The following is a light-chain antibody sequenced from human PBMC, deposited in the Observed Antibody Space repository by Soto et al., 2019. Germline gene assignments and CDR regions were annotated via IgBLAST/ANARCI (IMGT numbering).Light chain of an antibody. J-gene: IGKJ1*01. CDR1: QDISNY. CDR3: QQYNSYSWT. V-gene: IGKV1-33*01. CDR2: DAS. Sequence: DIQMTQSPSSLSASVGDRVTITCQASQDISNYLNWYQQKPGKAPKLLIYDASNLETGVPSRFSGSGSGTDFTFTISSLQPDDFATYYCQQYNSYSWTFAQGTKVEIK.